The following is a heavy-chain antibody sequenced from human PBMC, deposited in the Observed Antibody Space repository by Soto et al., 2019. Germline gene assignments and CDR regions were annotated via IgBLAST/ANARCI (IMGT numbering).Heavy chain of an antibody. CDR3: ARGAGFSYASTWFDI. Sequence: SETPSLTCTVSGASISGGTYYWTWIRQAPGKGLEWVGHIYYTGSTNYNPALNDRVTISVDTSKNHFSLQLTSVAAADTAVYYCARGAGFSYASTWFDIWGQGTLVTVSS. D-gene: IGHD5-18*01. CDR1: GASISGGTYY. CDR2: IYYTGST. V-gene: IGHV4-61*03. J-gene: IGHJ5*02.